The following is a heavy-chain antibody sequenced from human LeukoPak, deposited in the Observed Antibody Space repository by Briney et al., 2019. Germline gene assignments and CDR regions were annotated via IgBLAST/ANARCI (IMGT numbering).Heavy chain of an antibody. CDR2: ISAYNGNT. Sequence: ASVKVSCKASGYTFTSYGISWVRQAPGQGLEWMGWISAYNGNTNYAQKLQGRVTMTTDTSTSTAYMELRSLRSDDTAVYYCARDHGYDYVWGSYRSVYWGQGTLVTVSS. V-gene: IGHV1-18*01. D-gene: IGHD3-16*02. J-gene: IGHJ4*02. CDR3: ARDHGYDYVWGSYRSVY. CDR1: GYTFTSYG.